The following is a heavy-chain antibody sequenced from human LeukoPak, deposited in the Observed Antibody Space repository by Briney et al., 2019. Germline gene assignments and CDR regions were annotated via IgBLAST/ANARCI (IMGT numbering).Heavy chain of an antibody. CDR2: IWYDGTNK. D-gene: IGHD5-24*01. CDR1: AFTFSSYG. Sequence: PGGSLRLSCAASAFTFSSYGMHWVRQAPGKGLEWVAVIWYDGTNKYYADSVKGRFTISRDSSKNTLYLQMNGLRAEDTAVYYCAREGYDGSPPYYYYYMDVWGKGTTVTVSS. J-gene: IGHJ6*03. V-gene: IGHV3-33*01. CDR3: AREGYDGSPPYYYYYMDV.